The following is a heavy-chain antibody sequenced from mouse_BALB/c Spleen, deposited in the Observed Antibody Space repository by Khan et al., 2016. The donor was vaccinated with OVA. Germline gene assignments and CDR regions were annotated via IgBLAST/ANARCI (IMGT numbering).Heavy chain of an antibody. CDR2: IWAGGST. D-gene: IGHD1-1*01. Sequence: QVQLKQSGPGLVAPSQTLSITCTVSGFSLTTYGVHWVRQPPGKGLEWLGVIWAGGSTNYNSALMSRLSIIKDNYKSQVFLKMNSMQTDDTAIYYCARPYYGSAWFAYWGQGTLVTVSA. V-gene: IGHV2-9*02. CDR1: GFSLTTYG. CDR3: ARPYYGSAWFAY. J-gene: IGHJ3*01.